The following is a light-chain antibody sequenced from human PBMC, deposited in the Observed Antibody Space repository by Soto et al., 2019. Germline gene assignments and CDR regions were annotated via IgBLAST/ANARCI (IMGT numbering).Light chain of an antibody. CDR1: QSVSSNY. CDR2: GAS. V-gene: IGKV3-20*01. Sequence: EIVLTQSPGTLSLFPGERATLSCRASQSVSSNYLAWYQQKPGQAPRLLIYGASSRATGIPDRFSGGGSGTDFTLTISRLEPEDFAVYYCQQYGSSPRTFDQGTKVEIK. J-gene: IGKJ1*01. CDR3: QQYGSSPRT.